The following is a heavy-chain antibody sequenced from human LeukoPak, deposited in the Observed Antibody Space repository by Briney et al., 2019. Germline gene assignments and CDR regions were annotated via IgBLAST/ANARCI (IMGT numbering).Heavy chain of an antibody. CDR2: IIGSGGTT. D-gene: IGHD6-13*01. J-gene: IGHJ4*02. CDR3: TTGRYSSSWYRLINY. CDR1: GLTFSSYV. Sequence: GGSLRLSCAASGLTFSSYVMGWVRQAPGKGLEWVSLIIGSGGTTYYADSVKGRLTISRDNSKNTLYLQMNSLRAEDTAVYYCTTGRYSSSWYRLINYWGQGTLVTVSS. V-gene: IGHV3-23*01.